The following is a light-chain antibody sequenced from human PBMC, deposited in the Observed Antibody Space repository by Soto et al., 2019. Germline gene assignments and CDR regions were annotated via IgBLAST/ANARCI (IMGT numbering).Light chain of an antibody. Sequence: DIQITLYLSYLSASVGDRVTITFRASQSISSYLNWYQQKPGKAPKLLIYAASSLQSGVPSRFSGSGSGTDFTLTISSLQPEDIATYYCQQSDSTPTFGQGTRLEI. CDR3: QQSDSTPT. V-gene: IGKV1-39*01. J-gene: IGKJ5*01. CDR2: AAS. CDR1: QSISSY.